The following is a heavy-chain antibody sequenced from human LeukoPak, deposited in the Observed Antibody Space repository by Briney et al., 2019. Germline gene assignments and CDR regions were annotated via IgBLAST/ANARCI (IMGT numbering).Heavy chain of an antibody. CDR3: ARRGYCSGGSCFSHAFDI. Sequence: GESLKISCKGSGYSFTSYWIGWVRQMPGKGLEWMGITYPGDSDTRYSPSFQGQVTISADKSISTAYVERSSLKASDTAMYYCARRGYCSGGSCFSHAFDIWGQGTMVTVSS. J-gene: IGHJ3*02. CDR2: TYPGDSDT. CDR1: GYSFTSYW. D-gene: IGHD2-15*01. V-gene: IGHV5-51*01.